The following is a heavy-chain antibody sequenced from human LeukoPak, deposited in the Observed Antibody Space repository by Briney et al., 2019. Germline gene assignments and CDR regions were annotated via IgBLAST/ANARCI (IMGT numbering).Heavy chain of an antibody. D-gene: IGHD4-17*01. CDR3: ARAPGTTFDY. V-gene: IGHV4-39*01. CDR2: VSYSGTV. Sequence: SETLSLTCTVSGVSISSDDYFWGWIRQSPGKGLEWIASVSYSGTVYYNPSLKSRVTISVDTSENQFSLKLTSVTAADTAVYYCARAPGTTFDYWGHGNMVTVSS. CDR1: GVSISSDDYF. J-gene: IGHJ4*01.